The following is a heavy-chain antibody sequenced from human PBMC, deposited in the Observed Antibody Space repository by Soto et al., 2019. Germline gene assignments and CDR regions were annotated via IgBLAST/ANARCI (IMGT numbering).Heavy chain of an antibody. V-gene: IGHV1-46*01. CDR3: ARDNAGDSSGYYPFDY. Sequence: ASVKVSCKASGYTFTSYYMHWVRQAPGQGLEWMGIINPSGGSTSYAQKFQGRVTMTRDTSTSTVYMELSSLRSEDTAVYYCARDNAGDSSGYYPFDYWGQGTLVTVSS. CDR2: INPSGGST. D-gene: IGHD3-22*01. CDR1: GYTFTSYY. J-gene: IGHJ4*02.